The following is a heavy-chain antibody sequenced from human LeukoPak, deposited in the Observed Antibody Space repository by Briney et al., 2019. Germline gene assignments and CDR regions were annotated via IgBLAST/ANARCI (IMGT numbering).Heavy chain of an antibody. CDR3: TAQIRNYDFWSGYYHFDY. D-gene: IGHD3-3*01. CDR2: IKSKTDGGTT. Sequence: PGGSLRLSCAASGFTFSNAWMSWVRQAPGKGLEWVGRIKSKTDGGTTDYAAPVKGRFTISRDDSKNTLYLQMNSLKTEDTALYYCTAQIRNYDFWSGYYHFDYWGQGTLVTVSS. J-gene: IGHJ4*02. V-gene: IGHV3-15*01. CDR1: GFTFSNAW.